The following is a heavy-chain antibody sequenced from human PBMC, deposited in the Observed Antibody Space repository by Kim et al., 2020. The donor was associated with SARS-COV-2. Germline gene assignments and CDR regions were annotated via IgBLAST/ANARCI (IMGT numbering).Heavy chain of an antibody. J-gene: IGHJ4*02. CDR1: GFTFRDYA. CDR3: SKGARADGYNPRPFFDY. Sequence: GGSLRLSCAASGFTFRDYAMYWVRQAPGKGLEWVSGISWNSGNMGYADSVKGRFTISSDNTKNSLYLGMNSLRTEDTASYYCSKGARADGYNPRPFFDYWGQGTLVTVSS. D-gene: IGHD5-12*01. CDR2: ISWNSGNM. V-gene: IGHV3-9*01.